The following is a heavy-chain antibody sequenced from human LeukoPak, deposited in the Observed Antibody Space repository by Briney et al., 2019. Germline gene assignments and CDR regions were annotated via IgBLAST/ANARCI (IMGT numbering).Heavy chain of an antibody. D-gene: IGHD2-2*01. V-gene: IGHV3-21*01. Sequence: GGSLRLSCAASGFTFSTYSMSWVRQAPGKGLEWVSSISSSSTYIYYVDSVKGRFTISRDNAKNSLYLQMNSLRAEDTAVYYCARDDRVVVPAAVDAFDIWGQGTMVTVSS. J-gene: IGHJ3*02. CDR2: ISSSSTYI. CDR1: GFTFSTYS. CDR3: ARDDRVVVPAAVDAFDI.